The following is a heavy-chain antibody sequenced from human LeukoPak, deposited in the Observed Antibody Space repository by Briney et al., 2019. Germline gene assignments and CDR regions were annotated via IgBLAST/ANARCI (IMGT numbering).Heavy chain of an antibody. CDR1: GFSFINYG. CDR3: AKDLYNWNY. CDR2: ISGSGGST. J-gene: IGHJ4*02. V-gene: IGHV3-23*01. D-gene: IGHD1-20*01. Sequence: GGSLRLSCAASGFSFINYGMHWVRQAPGKGLEWVSAISGSGGSTYYADSVKGRFTISRDNSKNTLYLQMNSLRAEDTAVYYCAKDLYNWNYWGQGTLVTVSS.